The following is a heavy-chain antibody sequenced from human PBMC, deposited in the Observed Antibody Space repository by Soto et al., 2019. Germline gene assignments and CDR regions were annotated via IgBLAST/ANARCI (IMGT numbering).Heavy chain of an antibody. Sequence: QVQLVQSGAEVKKPGASVKVSCKASGYTFTSYDINWVRQATGQGLEWMGWMNPNSGNTGYAQKFRGRVTMTRNTSISTAYMELSSLRSADTAVYYCARGINYYDSGDDAFDIWGQGTMVTVSS. CDR1: GYTFTSYD. V-gene: IGHV1-8*01. CDR2: MNPNSGNT. J-gene: IGHJ3*02. D-gene: IGHD3-10*01. CDR3: ARGINYYDSGDDAFDI.